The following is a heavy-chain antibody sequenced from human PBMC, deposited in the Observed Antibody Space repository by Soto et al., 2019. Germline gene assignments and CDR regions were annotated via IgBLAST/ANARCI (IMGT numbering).Heavy chain of an antibody. V-gene: IGHV3-13*01. D-gene: IGHD4-17*01. CDR1: GFTLSTYDMHWHD. J-gene: IGHJ6*03. CDR2: LSYAGDT. Sequence: EVQLVESGGGLVQPGGSLRLSCAASGFTLSTYDMHWHDMHWVRQATGKGLEWVASLSYAGDTYYPGSVKGRFTVSRESAKNSLYLQMNSLTAGDTAVYYCAKGPHSASVYYYMDVWGKGTTVTVSS. CDR3: AKGPHSASVYYYMDV.